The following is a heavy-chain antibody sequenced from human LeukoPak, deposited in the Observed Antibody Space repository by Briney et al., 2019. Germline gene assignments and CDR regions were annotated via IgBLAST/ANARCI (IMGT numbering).Heavy chain of an antibody. CDR2: IGDTGRAK. V-gene: IGHV3-30*18. Sequence: PGGSLRLSCAASGFTFSSHGMHWVRRAPGKGLEWVAVIGDTGRAKYYADSVKGRFTTSRDNSKNTLYLEMNSLRDEDTALYYCAKEGAWGNWYFDLWGRGTLVTVSS. J-gene: IGHJ2*01. CDR3: AKEGAWGNWYFDL. D-gene: IGHD3-16*01. CDR1: GFTFSSHG.